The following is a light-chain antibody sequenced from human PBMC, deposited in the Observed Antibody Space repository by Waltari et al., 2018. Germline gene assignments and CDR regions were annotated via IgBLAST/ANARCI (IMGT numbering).Light chain of an antibody. CDR3: VQALAFPRT. CDR2: GGS. J-gene: IGKJ1*01. Sequence: DIVMTQTPLSLPITPGEPASLSCRSSQSLLHSNGNTYLHWYLQKPGQSPQLLIYGGSNRASGVPDRFSGSGSGTDFTLRISKVEAEDVGVYYCVQALAFPRTFGQGTKVEMK. V-gene: IGKV2-40*01. CDR1: QSLLHSNGNTY.